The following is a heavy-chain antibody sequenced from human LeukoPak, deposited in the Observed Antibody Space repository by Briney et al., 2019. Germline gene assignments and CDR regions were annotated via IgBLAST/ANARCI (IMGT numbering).Heavy chain of an antibody. D-gene: IGHD4-17*01. J-gene: IGHJ3*02. V-gene: IGHV4-34*01. CDR1: GGSFSGYY. CDR2: INHSGST. CDR3: ARASGDYATDDAFDI. Sequence: SETLSLTCAVYGGSFSGYYWSWIRQPPGKGLEWIGEINHSGSTNYNPSLKSRVTISVDTSKNQFSLKLSSVTAADTAVYYCARASGDYATDDAFDIWGQGTMVTVSS.